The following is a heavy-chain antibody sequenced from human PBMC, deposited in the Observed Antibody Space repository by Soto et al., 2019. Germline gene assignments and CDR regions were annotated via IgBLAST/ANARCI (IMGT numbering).Heavy chain of an antibody. D-gene: IGHD6-19*01. V-gene: IGHV1-69*06. Sequence: SVKVSCKASGGTFSSYAISWVRQAPGQGLEWMGGIIPIFGTANYAQKFQGRVTITADKSTSTAYMELSSLRSEDTAVYYCASDIAVAGSNWYFDLWGRGTLVTVSS. CDR2: IIPIFGTA. CDR1: GGTFSSYA. CDR3: ASDIAVAGSNWYFDL. J-gene: IGHJ2*01.